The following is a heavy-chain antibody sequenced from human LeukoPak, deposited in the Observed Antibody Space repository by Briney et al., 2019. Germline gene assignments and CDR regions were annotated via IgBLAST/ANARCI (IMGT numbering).Heavy chain of an antibody. D-gene: IGHD3-22*01. V-gene: IGHV4-39*01. CDR1: GGSISSSSYY. Sequence: KTSETLSLTCTVSGGSISSSSYYWGWIRQPTGKGLEWIGSIYYSGSTYYNPSLKSRVTISVDTSKNQFSLKLSSVTAADTAVYYCARQHYYDSSGYYPAYNWFDPWGQGTLVTVSS. CDR2: IYYSGST. J-gene: IGHJ5*02. CDR3: ARQHYYDSSGYYPAYNWFDP.